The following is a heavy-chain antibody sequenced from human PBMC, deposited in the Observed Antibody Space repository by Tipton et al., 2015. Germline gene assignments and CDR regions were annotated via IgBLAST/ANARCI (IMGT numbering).Heavy chain of an antibody. CDR3: ARFQHPIVITDAFDI. CDR1: GYALSDIS. Sequence: QSGAEVKKPGASVRVSCKVSGYALSDISMSWVRQAPGKGLEWMGGFDAGDGKIIYAQKFQGRVTMTEDTSADTAYMELSSLKSEDTAMYYCARFQHPIVITDAFDIWGQGTMVTVSS. V-gene: IGHV1-24*01. CDR2: FDAGDGKI. J-gene: IGHJ3*02. D-gene: IGHD3-16*01.